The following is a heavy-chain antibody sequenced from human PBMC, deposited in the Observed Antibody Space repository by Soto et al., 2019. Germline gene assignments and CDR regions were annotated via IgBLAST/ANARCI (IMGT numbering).Heavy chain of an antibody. CDR1: GYTFTSYA. Sequence: ASVKVSFKASGYTFTSYAMHWLRQAPGQRLEWMGWINAGNGNTKYSQKFQGRVTITRDTSASTAYMELSSLRSEDTAVYYCARGDILTGYYYWGQGTLVTVSS. CDR3: ARGDILTGYYY. CDR2: INAGNGNT. D-gene: IGHD3-9*01. J-gene: IGHJ4*02. V-gene: IGHV1-3*01.